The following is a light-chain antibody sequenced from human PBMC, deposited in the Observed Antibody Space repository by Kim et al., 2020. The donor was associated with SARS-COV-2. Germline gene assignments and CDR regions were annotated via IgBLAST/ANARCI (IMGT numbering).Light chain of an antibody. V-gene: IGLV2-8*01. Sequence: QSALTQPPSASGSPGQSVTISCTGTSSDVGGYNYVSWYQQHPGKAPKLMIYEVTKRPSGVPDRFSGSKSGNTASLTISGLQAEDEADYYCISYTNSNNEVFGGGTKVTVL. CDR1: SSDVGGYNY. J-gene: IGLJ2*01. CDR3: ISYTNSNNEV. CDR2: EVT.